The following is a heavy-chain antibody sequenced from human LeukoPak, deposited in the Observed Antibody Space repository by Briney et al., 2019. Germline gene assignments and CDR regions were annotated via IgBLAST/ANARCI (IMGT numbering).Heavy chain of an antibody. Sequence: ASVKVSCKASGYTFTGYYMHWVRQAPGQGLEWMGIINPSGGSTSYAQKFQGRVTMTRDTSTSTVYMELSSLRSDDTAVYYCARDHGYCSGGSCYYYYGMDVWGQGTTVTVSS. CDR3: ARDHGYCSGGSCYYYYGMDV. J-gene: IGHJ6*02. V-gene: IGHV1-46*01. D-gene: IGHD2-15*01. CDR1: GYTFTGYY. CDR2: INPSGGST.